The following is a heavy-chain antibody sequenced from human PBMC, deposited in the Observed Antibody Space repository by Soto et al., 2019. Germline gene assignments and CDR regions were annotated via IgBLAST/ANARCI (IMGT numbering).Heavy chain of an antibody. CDR1: GFTVSSKY. J-gene: IGHJ4*02. CDR3: ARDPNTSTWGDHHFDY. CDR2: IYSGDST. Sequence: GGSLRLSCAASGFTVSSKYMSWVRQAPGKGLEWVSVIYSGDSTDYANSVKGRFTISRDNSKNTLYLQMNSLRAEDTAVYYCARDPNTSTWGDHHFDYWGQGTLVTVSS. D-gene: IGHD6-13*01. V-gene: IGHV3-66*01.